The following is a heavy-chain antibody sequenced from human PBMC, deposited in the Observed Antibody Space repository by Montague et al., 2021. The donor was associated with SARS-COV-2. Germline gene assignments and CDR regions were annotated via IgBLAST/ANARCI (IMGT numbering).Heavy chain of an antibody. CDR1: GDSVSSSYW. CDR2: IFHTEAT. J-gene: IGHJ4*02. V-gene: IGHV4-4*02. CDR3: ASALAHFDY. Sequence: SETLSLTCTVSGDSVSSSYWWSWVRQAPGKGLEWIGEIFHTEATNYNPSLKSRVIISLDKSKNQFSLNLSSVTAADTAVYFCASALAHFDYWGQGTLVTVSS. D-gene: IGHD2-21*01.